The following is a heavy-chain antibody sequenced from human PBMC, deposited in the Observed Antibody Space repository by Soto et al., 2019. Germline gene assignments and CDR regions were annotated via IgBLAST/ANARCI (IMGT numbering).Heavy chain of an antibody. D-gene: IGHD3-3*01. CDR3: ACGTYDFWSGYLWGGMDD. Sequence: QITLKESGPTLVNPTQTLTLTCTFSGFSLSTSGVGVGWIRQPPGKALEWLALIYWDDDKRYSPSLKSRLTITKDTSKNHAVLTMTNMDPVDTATYYCACGTYDFWSGYLWGGMDDWGQGTTVTVSS. V-gene: IGHV2-5*02. CDR1: GFSLSTSGVG. CDR2: IYWDDDK. J-gene: IGHJ6*02.